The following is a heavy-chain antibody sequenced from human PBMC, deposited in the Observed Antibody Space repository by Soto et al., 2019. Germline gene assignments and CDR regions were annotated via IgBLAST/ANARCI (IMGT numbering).Heavy chain of an antibody. V-gene: IGHV4-30-2*01. J-gene: IGHJ4*02. Sequence: QLQLQESGSGLVKPSQTLSLTCAVSGGSISSGGYSWSWIRQQPGKGLECIGYIYNRRSTYYNPSLKRRVTISVDRSKNQSSLKRSSVTAADPAVYYCARGPPLGCWGQGTLVTLSS. CDR2: IYNRRST. CDR3: ARGPPLGC. CDR1: GGSISSGGYS.